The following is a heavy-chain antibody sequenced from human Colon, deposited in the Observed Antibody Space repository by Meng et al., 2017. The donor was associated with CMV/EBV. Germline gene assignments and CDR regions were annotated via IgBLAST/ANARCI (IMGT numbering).Heavy chain of an antibody. CDR3: ARDGIRGVFFFDY. Sequence: VPAVQSGVGVKEPGASVKVSCKASGFTFTGHYMHWVRQAPGQGLEWMGWIDANSGGTNYAQKFQGRLTMTRDTSISTVYMELNRLRSDDTAVYFCARDGIRGVFFFDYWGQGTLVTVSS. V-gene: IGHV1-2*02. CDR1: GFTFTGHY. CDR2: IDANSGGT. D-gene: IGHD1-14*01. J-gene: IGHJ4*02.